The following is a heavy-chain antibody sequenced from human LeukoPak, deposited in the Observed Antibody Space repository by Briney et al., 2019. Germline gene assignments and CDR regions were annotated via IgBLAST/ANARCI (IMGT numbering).Heavy chain of an antibody. CDR3: ARVRDWSYYFDY. Sequence: GGSLRLSCSTSQFNFNTYGLNWVRQAPGKGLEWVSYISSSSSTINYADSVKGRFTISRDNAKNSLYLQMNSLRAEDTAVYYCARVRDWSYYFDYWGQGTLVTVSS. D-gene: IGHD1-26*01. CDR1: QFNFNTYG. CDR2: ISSSSSTI. J-gene: IGHJ4*02. V-gene: IGHV3-48*01.